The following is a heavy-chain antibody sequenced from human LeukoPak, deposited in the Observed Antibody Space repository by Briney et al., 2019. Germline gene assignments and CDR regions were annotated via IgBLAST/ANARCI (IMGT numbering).Heavy chain of an antibody. J-gene: IGHJ3*02. V-gene: IGHV4-59*01. CDR2: IYYSGST. CDR1: GGSISSYY. CDR3: ARAGDAFDI. Sequence: PSETLSLTCTVSGGSISSYYWSWIRQPPGKGLEWIGYIYYSGSTNYNPSLKSRVTISVDTSKNQFSLKLSSVAAADTAVHYCARAGDAFDIWGQGTMVTVSS.